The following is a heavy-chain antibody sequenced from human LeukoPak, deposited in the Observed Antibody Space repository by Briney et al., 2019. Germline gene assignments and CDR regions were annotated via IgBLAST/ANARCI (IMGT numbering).Heavy chain of an antibody. Sequence: PGGSLRLSCAASGFTFSSYWMSWVRQAPGKGLEWVANIKQDGSNKYYADSVKGRFTISRDNSKNTLYLQMNSLRAEDTAVYYCAKARLLWFGEIGHWGQGTLVTVSS. V-gene: IGHV3-7*01. J-gene: IGHJ4*02. D-gene: IGHD3-10*01. CDR2: IKQDGSNK. CDR1: GFTFSSYW. CDR3: AKARLLWFGEIGH.